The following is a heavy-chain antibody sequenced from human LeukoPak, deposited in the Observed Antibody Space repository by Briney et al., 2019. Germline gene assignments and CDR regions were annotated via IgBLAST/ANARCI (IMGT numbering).Heavy chain of an antibody. V-gene: IGHV3-21*01. CDR1: GFTFSTYT. D-gene: IGHD1-14*01. J-gene: IGHJ4*02. Sequence: GASLRLSCAASGFTFSTYTMNWVRQPPGKGLEWVSSISSSSTYIYYADSVKGRFTISRDNAKHSLFLQMNSLRAEDTAVYYCAREPNTGYFFDYWGQGTLVTVSS. CDR2: ISSSSTYI. CDR3: AREPNTGYFFDY.